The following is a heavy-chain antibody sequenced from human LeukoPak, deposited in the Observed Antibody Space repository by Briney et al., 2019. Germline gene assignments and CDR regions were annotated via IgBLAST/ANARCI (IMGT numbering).Heavy chain of an antibody. D-gene: IGHD6-19*01. Sequence: GGSLRLSCAVSGFTFSSYAMSWVRQAPGKGLEWVSGISGSGDSTSYEDPVKGRFSVSRDKSKNTLYLQMNSLRAEDTALYYCARNISSGWYVDYWGPGTLVTVSS. V-gene: IGHV3-23*01. CDR1: GFTFSSYA. J-gene: IGHJ4*02. CDR3: ARNISSGWYVDY. CDR2: ISGSGDST.